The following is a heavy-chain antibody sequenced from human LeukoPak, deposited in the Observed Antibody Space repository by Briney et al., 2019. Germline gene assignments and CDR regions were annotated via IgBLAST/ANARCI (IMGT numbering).Heavy chain of an antibody. Sequence: ASVKVSCKASGYTFTSYYMHWVRQAPGQGLEWMGIINPSGGSTSYAQKFQGRVTMTRDTSISTAYMEVSRLRSDDTAVYYCARGYSGSYQFDYWGQGTLVTVSS. CDR3: ARGYSGSYQFDY. D-gene: IGHD1-26*01. J-gene: IGHJ4*02. CDR1: GYTFTSYY. CDR2: INPSGGST. V-gene: IGHV1-46*01.